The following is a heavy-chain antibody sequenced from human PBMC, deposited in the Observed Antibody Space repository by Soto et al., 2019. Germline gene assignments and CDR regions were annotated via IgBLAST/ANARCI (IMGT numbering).Heavy chain of an antibody. D-gene: IGHD4-17*01. Sequence: QDQLVQSGAEVKKPGSSVKVSCKASGGTFSSHTFSWVRQAPGQGLEWMGSIIPALGTATYAQKFQSRVTITADESATPVYMELNSLRSENTAVYYCARPDFGDYWYFDLWGRGTLVTVSS. CDR1: GGTFSSHT. J-gene: IGHJ2*01. V-gene: IGHV1-69*08. CDR2: IIPALGTA. CDR3: ARPDFGDYWYFDL.